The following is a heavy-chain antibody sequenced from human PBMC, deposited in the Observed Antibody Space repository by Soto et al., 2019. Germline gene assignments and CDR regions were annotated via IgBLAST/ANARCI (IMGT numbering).Heavy chain of an antibody. V-gene: IGHV4-4*02. J-gene: IGHJ4*02. Sequence: QVQLQESGPGLVKPSGTLSLTCAVSGGSISSSNWWSWVRQPPGKGLEWIGEIYHGGSTNYNPSLKSRVTISVDKSKSQFSLKLSSVTAADTAVYYCARLKGYDSSGYYYFDYWGQGTLVTVSS. D-gene: IGHD3-22*01. CDR3: ARLKGYDSSGYYYFDY. CDR1: GGSISSSNW. CDR2: IYHGGST.